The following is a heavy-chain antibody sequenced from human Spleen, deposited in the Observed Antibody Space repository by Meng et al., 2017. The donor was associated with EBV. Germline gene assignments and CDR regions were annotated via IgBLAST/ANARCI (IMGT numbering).Heavy chain of an antibody. D-gene: IGHD3-16*01. CDR1: GAATTRTDTY. J-gene: IGHJ5*02. CDR2: IYSSGRT. CDR3: ARDRYVVVGTRGHNWFDP. Sequence: QVPESGPRLVSSSETLSLTCTVSGAATTRTDTYWVWIRQPPGKGLEWLATIYSSGRTFYNPSLESRATISLDTSKDQFSLKLTSVTAADTAVYLCARDRYVVVGTRGHNWFDPWGQGSLVTVSS. V-gene: IGHV4-39*07.